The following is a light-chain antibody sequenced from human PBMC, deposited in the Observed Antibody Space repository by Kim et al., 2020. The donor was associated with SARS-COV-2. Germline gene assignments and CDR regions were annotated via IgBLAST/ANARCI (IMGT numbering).Light chain of an antibody. J-gene: IGKJ2*03. Sequence: DIQMTQSPSSLSVSVGDRVTITCHASQNIGLYLNWYQQKPGTGPKLLIYDASDLQPGVPSRFSGSGSGTVFSLTINSLQPDDVATYFCQQYEQIPDSFGRGTKLEI. CDR1: QNIGLY. V-gene: IGKV1-33*01. CDR2: DAS. CDR3: QQYEQIPDS.